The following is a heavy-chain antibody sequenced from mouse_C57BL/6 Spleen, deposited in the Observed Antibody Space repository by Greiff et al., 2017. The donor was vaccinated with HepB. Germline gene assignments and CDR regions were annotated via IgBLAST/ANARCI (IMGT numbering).Heavy chain of an antibody. CDR1: GFTFSSYA. Sequence: EVKLMESGEGLVKPGGSLKLSCAASGFTFSSYAMSWVRQTPEKRLEWVAYISSGGDYIYYADTVKGRFTISRDNARNTLYLQMSSLKSEDTAMYYCTRDGYSNYYYAMDYWGQGTSVTVSS. V-gene: IGHV5-9-1*02. CDR3: TRDGYSNYYYAMDY. D-gene: IGHD2-5*01. J-gene: IGHJ4*01. CDR2: ISSGGDYI.